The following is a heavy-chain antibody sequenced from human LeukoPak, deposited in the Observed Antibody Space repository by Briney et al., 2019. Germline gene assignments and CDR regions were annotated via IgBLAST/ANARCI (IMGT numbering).Heavy chain of an antibody. V-gene: IGHV3-30*02. Sequence: GGSLRLSCAASGFTFSSYGMHWVRQAPGKGLGWVAFIRYDGSNKYYADSVKGRFTISRDNSKNTLYLQMNSLRAEDTAVYYCAKVDGYKYDRSPLRWGQGTLVTVSS. CDR3: AKVDGYKYDRSPLR. CDR1: GFTFSSYG. CDR2: IRYDGSNK. D-gene: IGHD5-24*01. J-gene: IGHJ4*02.